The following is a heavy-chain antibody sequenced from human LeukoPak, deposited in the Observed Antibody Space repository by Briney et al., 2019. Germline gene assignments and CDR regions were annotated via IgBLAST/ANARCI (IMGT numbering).Heavy chain of an antibody. CDR3: ARDLYYYDSSGYYGTDY. Sequence: ASVKVSCKASGYTFTGYYMHWVRQAPGQGLEWMGWINPNSGGTNYAQKFEGRVTMTRDTSISTAYMELSRLRSDDTAVYYCARDLYYYDSSGYYGTDYWGQGTLVTVSS. V-gene: IGHV1-2*02. CDR2: INPNSGGT. D-gene: IGHD3-22*01. J-gene: IGHJ4*02. CDR1: GYTFTGYY.